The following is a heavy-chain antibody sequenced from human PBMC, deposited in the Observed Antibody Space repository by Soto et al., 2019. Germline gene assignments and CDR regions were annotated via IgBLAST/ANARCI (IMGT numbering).Heavy chain of an antibody. CDR1: GYTFTGYY. CDR2: INPNSGGT. Sequence: QVQLVQSGAEVKKPGASVKVSCKASGYTFTGYYMHWVRQAPGQGLEWMGWINPNSGGTNYAQKFQGWFPMTRATSSSTAYMELSRLRSDDTAVYYCARGDYSGSYYGYWGQGTLVTVSS. CDR3: ARGDYSGSYYGY. V-gene: IGHV1-2*04. D-gene: IGHD1-26*01. J-gene: IGHJ4*02.